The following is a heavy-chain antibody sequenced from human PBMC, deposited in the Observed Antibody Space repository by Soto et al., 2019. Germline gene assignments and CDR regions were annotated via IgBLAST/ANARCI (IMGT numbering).Heavy chain of an antibody. CDR3: AKKRGGAATTTIDS. Sequence: GGFLRLSCAASGVTFISYAMSWVRQAPGKGLEWVSDISGSGGSTYYADSVEGRFTISRDNSRNTVYLQLNSLRAEDTAVYYCAKKRGGAATTTIDSWGQGTLVTVSS. V-gene: IGHV3-23*01. CDR1: GVTFISYA. D-gene: IGHD1-7*01. J-gene: IGHJ4*02. CDR2: ISGSGGST.